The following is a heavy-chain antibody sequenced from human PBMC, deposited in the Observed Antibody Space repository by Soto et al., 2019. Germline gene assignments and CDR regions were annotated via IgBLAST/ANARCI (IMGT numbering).Heavy chain of an antibody. CDR2: INPSGGST. Sequence: ASVKVSFKASGYTFTSYYMHWVRQAPGQGREWMGIINPSGGSTSYAQKFQGRVTMTRDTSTSTVYMELSSLRSEDTAVYYCAMRLGSTRGPIDYWGQGTLVTVSS. J-gene: IGHJ4*02. V-gene: IGHV1-46*01. D-gene: IGHD2-2*01. CDR3: AMRLGSTRGPIDY. CDR1: GYTFTSYY.